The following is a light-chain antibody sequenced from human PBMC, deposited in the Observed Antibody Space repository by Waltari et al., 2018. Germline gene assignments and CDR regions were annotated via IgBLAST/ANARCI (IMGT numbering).Light chain of an antibody. CDR3: ATWDDRLTGVV. Sequence: QSVLTQPPSASGTPGQRVTISCSGTYSNSGSNIVTWYQQLPGMAPKLLLYSNDYRPSGVPDRFSGSKSGTSASLAISGLQSEDEADYYCATWDDRLTGVVFGGGTRVTVL. V-gene: IGLV1-44*01. CDR2: SND. J-gene: IGLJ2*01. CDR1: YSNSGSNI.